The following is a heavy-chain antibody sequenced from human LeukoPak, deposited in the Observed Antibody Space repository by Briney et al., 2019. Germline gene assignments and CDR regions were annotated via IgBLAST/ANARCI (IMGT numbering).Heavy chain of an antibody. J-gene: IGHJ5*02. CDR1: GGSIASSGYS. CDR3: ARVSTGTGTYWFDP. Sequence: PSETLSLTCTVSGGSIASSGYSWSWIRQPPGKGLEYIGYVYHSANTYYSPSLKSRVTMSVDRSKNQFSLKLSSVTAADTAVYYCARVSTGTGTYWFDPWGQGTLVTVSS. D-gene: IGHD1-14*01. CDR2: VYHSANT. V-gene: IGHV4-30-2*01.